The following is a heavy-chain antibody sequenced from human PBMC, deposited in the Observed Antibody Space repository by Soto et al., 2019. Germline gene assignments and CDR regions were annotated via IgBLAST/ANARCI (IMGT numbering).Heavy chain of an antibody. Sequence: QVQLQESGPGLVKPSETLSLTCTVSGGSISSYYWTWIRQPPGKGLEWIGFIYNSGSTHYNPSLRSRVTISVDTYKNQVSLKLRSVTAADTAVYYCASMGYHYGSGSYPLDYWGQGTLVTVSS. D-gene: IGHD3-10*01. J-gene: IGHJ4*02. CDR1: GGSISSYY. CDR3: ASMGYHYGSGSYPLDY. CDR2: IYNSGST. V-gene: IGHV4-59*08.